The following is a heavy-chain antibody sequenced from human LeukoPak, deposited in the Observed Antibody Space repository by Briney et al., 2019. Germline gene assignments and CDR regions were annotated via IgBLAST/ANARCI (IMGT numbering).Heavy chain of an antibody. J-gene: IGHJ5*02. V-gene: IGHV4-38-2*02. CDR3: ARTSPWPENWFDP. CDR1: GYSISSGYY. CDR2: IYHSGST. Sequence: SETLSLTCTVSGYSISSGYYWGWIRPPPGKGREWIGNIYHSGSTYYNPSLESRVTISVDASKNQFSLNLNSVTAADTAVYYCARTSPWPENWFDPWGQGTLVTVSS. D-gene: IGHD5-24*01.